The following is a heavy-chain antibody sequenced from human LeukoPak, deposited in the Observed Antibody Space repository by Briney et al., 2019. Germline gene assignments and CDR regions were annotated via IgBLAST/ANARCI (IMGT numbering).Heavy chain of an antibody. CDR3: ARDKEVPAAIYYYYYYMDV. CDR2: INPNSGGT. D-gene: IGHD2-2*02. CDR1: GYTFTGYY. V-gene: IGHV1-2*02. Sequence: APVKVSCKASGYTFTGYYMHWVRQAPGQGLEWMGWINPNSGGTNYAQKFQGRVTMTRDTSISTAYMELSRLRSDDTAVYYCARDKEVPAAIYYYYYYMDVWGKGTTVTISS. J-gene: IGHJ6*03.